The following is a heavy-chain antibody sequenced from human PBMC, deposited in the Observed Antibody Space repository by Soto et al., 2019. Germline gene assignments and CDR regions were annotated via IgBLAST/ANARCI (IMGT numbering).Heavy chain of an antibody. V-gene: IGHV5-51*01. Sequence: GESLKISCKGSGYSFTNYWIGWVRQKPGKGLEWMGTIFPGDSDTRYSPSFQGQVTISADKSISTAYLQWSSLKASDTAMYYCVRHDTAMVHSFDFWGQGTLVTVSS. CDR2: IFPGDSDT. J-gene: IGHJ4*02. D-gene: IGHD5-18*01. CDR1: GYSFTNYW. CDR3: VRHDTAMVHSFDF.